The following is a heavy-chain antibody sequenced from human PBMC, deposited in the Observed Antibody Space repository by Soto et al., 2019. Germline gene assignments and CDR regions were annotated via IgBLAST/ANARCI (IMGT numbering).Heavy chain of an antibody. CDR1: GFSLSNARMG. Sequence: QVTLKESGPVLVKPTETLTLTCTVSGFSLSNARMGVSWIRQPPGKALEWLAHIFSNDEKSYSTSLKSRLTISKDTSKSQVVLTMTNMDPVDTATYYCARIVRTVTTTYCYYGMDVWGQGTTVTVSS. J-gene: IGHJ6*02. D-gene: IGHD4-17*01. V-gene: IGHV2-26*01. CDR2: IFSNDEK. CDR3: ARIVRTVTTTYCYYGMDV.